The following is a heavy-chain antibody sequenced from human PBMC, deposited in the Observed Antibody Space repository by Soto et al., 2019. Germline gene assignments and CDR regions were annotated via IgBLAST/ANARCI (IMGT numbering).Heavy chain of an antibody. CDR2: IWYDGSNK. CDR1: VCTFSSYG. J-gene: IGHJ4*02. Sequence: VGSLRLSCAASVCTFSSYGMHWVRQSPGKGLEWVAVIWYDGSNKYYADSVKGRFTISRDNSKNTLYLQMNSLRAEDTAVYYCARPAGSTSYSEYWGQRTLVTLSS. CDR3: ARPAGSTSYSEY. V-gene: IGHV3-33*01.